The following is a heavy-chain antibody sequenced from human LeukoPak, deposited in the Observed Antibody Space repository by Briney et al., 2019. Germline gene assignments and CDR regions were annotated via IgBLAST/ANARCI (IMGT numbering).Heavy chain of an antibody. CDR1: GYTFTSYG. D-gene: IGHD3-16*01. Sequence: GASVKVSCKASGYTFTSYGISRVRQAPGQGLEWMGWINPNSGGTNYAQKFQGRVTMTRDTSISTAYMELSRLRSDDTAVYYCARGFGSLRPYYFDYWGQGTLVTVSS. J-gene: IGHJ4*02. CDR3: ARGFGSLRPYYFDY. CDR2: INPNSGGT. V-gene: IGHV1-2*02.